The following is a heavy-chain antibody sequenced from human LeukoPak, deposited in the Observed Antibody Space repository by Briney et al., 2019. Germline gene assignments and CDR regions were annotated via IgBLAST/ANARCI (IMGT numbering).Heavy chain of an antibody. Sequence: GRSLRLSCSASGFTFSNHWMQWVRQGQGKGLMWVSSISNDALTTTYADSVKGRFTISRDNAKNSLFLQMISLRAEDTAVYYCAREGIYGSSSPPGYWGQGTLVTVSS. D-gene: IGHD6-6*01. CDR1: GFTFSNHW. CDR2: ISNDALTT. J-gene: IGHJ4*02. CDR3: AREGIYGSSSPPGY. V-gene: IGHV3-74*01.